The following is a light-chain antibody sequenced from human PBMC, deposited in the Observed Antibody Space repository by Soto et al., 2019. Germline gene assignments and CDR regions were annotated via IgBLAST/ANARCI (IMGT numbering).Light chain of an antibody. Sequence: DIQMTQSPSSLSASVGDRVTITCRASQSISSYLNWYQQKPGKAPKLLIYAASSLQSGVTSRFSGSGSGTDFTLTISSLQPADFATYYCQQSHSTPRTFGQGTKVEVK. CDR2: AAS. V-gene: IGKV1-39*01. J-gene: IGKJ1*01. CDR1: QSISSY. CDR3: QQSHSTPRT.